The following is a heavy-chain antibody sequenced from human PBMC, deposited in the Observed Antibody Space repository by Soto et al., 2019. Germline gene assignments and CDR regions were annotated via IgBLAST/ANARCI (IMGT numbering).Heavy chain of an antibody. Sequence: QVQLVQSGAEVKKPGASXXXXXXXXXYTFTSYGISWVRQAPGQGLEWMGWISAYNGNTNYAQKLQGRVTMTTDTSTSTAYMELRSLRSDDTAVYYCARDRCSSTSCYTRGVRWFDPWGQGTLVTVSS. CDR3: ARDRCSSTSCYTRGVRWFDP. V-gene: IGHV1-18*01. CDR2: ISAYNGNT. D-gene: IGHD2-2*02. J-gene: IGHJ5*02. CDR1: XYTFTSYG.